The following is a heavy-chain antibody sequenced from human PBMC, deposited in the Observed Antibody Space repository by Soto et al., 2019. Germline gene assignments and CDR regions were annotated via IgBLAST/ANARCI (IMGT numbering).Heavy chain of an antibody. Sequence: SETLSLTCTVSGGSINSYYWSWIRQPPGKGLEWIGYIYYTGNTKYNPPLNSRVTISIDTSKNQFSLKLRSATAADTAVYYCAGFRSGWFDCWGQGALVTVSS. CDR3: AGFRSGWFDC. J-gene: IGHJ4*02. CDR2: IYYTGNT. V-gene: IGHV4-59*08. CDR1: GGSINSYY. D-gene: IGHD6-19*01.